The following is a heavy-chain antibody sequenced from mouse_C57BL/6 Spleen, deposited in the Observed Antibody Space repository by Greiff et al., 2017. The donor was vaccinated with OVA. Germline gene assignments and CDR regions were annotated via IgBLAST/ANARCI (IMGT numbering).Heavy chain of an antibody. J-gene: IGHJ3*01. CDR3: ARPGYSNFAWFAY. CDR2: ISSGSSTI. D-gene: IGHD2-5*01. V-gene: IGHV5-17*01. Sequence: EVQLVESGGGLVKPGGSLKLSCAASGFTFSDYGMHWVRQAPEKGLEWVAYISSGSSTIYYADTVKGRFTISRDNAKNTLFLQMTSLRSDDTAMYYCARPGYSNFAWFAYWGQGTLVTVSA. CDR1: GFTFSDYG.